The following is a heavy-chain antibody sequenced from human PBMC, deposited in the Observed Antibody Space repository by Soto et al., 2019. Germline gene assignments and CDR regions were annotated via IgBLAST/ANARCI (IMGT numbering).Heavy chain of an antibody. CDR2: ISSSGSTI. Sequence: GVSLRLPCAVSGLTFSDYYMSLIRKAPGKGLEWVSYISSSGSTIYYADSVKGRSTISRDNAKNSLYLQMNSLRAEDTAVYYCARFSIPMIVVALDYLGQRTLVTVSS. J-gene: IGHJ4*02. CDR1: GLTFSDYY. V-gene: IGHV3-11*01. CDR3: ARFSIPMIVVALDY. D-gene: IGHD3-22*01.